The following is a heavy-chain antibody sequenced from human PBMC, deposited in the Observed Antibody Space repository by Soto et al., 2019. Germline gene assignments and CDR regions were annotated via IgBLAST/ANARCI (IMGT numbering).Heavy chain of an antibody. CDR1: GFTVSSNY. Sequence: EVQLVESGGGLIQPGGSLRLSCAASGFTVSSNYMSWVRQAPGKGLEWVSIIYSGGSTYYADSVKGRFTISRDNSKNTLYLQMNSLRAEDTAVYYCAKPFIRGDYYYFGMDVWGQGTTVTVSS. CDR3: AKPFIRGDYYYFGMDV. CDR2: IYSGGST. J-gene: IGHJ6*02. D-gene: IGHD3-10*01. V-gene: IGHV3-53*01.